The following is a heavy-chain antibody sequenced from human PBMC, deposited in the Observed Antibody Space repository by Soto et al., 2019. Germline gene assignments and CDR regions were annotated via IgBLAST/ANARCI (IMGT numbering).Heavy chain of an antibody. D-gene: IGHD2-2*01. V-gene: IGHV3-23*01. CDR1: GFAFSSYA. CDR3: ANQKGAAASAPLDN. J-gene: IGHJ4*02. Sequence: EVQLLESGGGLVQPGESLRLSCAASGFAFSSYAMSWVRQSPGMGLDWVSAISSSGGTLYYADSVKGRFTVSRDNSKNTLYLQMNSLTAEDTAEYYCANQKGAAASAPLDNWGQGTLVTVSS. CDR2: ISSSGGTL.